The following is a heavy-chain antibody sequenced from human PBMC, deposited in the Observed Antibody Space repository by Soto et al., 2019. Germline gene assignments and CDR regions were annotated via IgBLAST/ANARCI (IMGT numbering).Heavy chain of an antibody. CDR2: IIPIFGTA. Sequence: SVKVSCKASGDTFSSYAISWVRQAPGQGLEWMGGIIPIFGTANYAQKFQGRVTITADESTSTAYMELSSLRSEDTAVYYCARDSYYYDSSGSQPFDYWGQGTLVTVSS. V-gene: IGHV1-69*13. J-gene: IGHJ4*02. D-gene: IGHD3-22*01. CDR3: ARDSYYYDSSGSQPFDY. CDR1: GDTFSSYA.